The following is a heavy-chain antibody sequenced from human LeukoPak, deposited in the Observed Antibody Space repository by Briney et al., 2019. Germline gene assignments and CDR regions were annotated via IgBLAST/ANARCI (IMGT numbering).Heavy chain of an antibody. CDR1: GGSFSGYY. Sequence: NPSETLSLTCAVYGGSFSGYYWSWIRQPPGKGLEWIGEINHSGSTNYNPSLKSRVTISVDTSKNQFSLKLSSVTAADTAVYYCARGEDIVVVPAAMIYYGMDVWGQGTTVTVSS. J-gene: IGHJ6*02. CDR3: ARGEDIVVVPAAMIYYGMDV. CDR2: INHSGST. D-gene: IGHD2-2*01. V-gene: IGHV4-34*01.